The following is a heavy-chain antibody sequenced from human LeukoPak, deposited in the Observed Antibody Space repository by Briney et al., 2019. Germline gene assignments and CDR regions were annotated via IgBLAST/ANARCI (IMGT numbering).Heavy chain of an antibody. CDR1: GYTFTSYG. CDR3: AGIDYDSSGYNWFDP. J-gene: IGHJ5*02. V-gene: IGHV1-18*01. Sequence: RASVKVSCKASGYTFTSYGISWVRQAPGQGLAWLGWISAYNGNTNYAQKLQGRVTMTTDTSTSTAYMELRSLRSDDTAVYYCAGIDYDSSGYNWFDPWGQGTLVTVSS. D-gene: IGHD3-22*01. CDR2: ISAYNGNT.